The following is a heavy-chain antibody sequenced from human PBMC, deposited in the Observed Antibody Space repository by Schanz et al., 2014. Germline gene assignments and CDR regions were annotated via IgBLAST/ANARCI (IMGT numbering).Heavy chain of an antibody. CDR2: IKISGDV. J-gene: IGHJ4*02. V-gene: IGHV3-48*02. D-gene: IGHD7-27*01. Sequence: EVQLVESGGGLVQSGGSLRLSCAASGFSFSDYSMNWVRQAPGKGLEWISYIKISGDVFYTDSVKGRFTISRDNAKSSLDLHRSSVRDEDTSIYYCVRDYNWGFDNWGQGTLVTVSS. CDR3: VRDYNWGFDN. CDR1: GFSFSDYS.